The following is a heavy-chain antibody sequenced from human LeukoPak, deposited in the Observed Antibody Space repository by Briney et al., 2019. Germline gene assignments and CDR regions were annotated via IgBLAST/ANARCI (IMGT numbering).Heavy chain of an antibody. V-gene: IGHV3-23*01. CDR2: ISGSGGST. J-gene: IGHJ4*02. CDR3: AIPNDY. CDR1: GFTFSRHG. Sequence: GALRLSCAAPGFTFSRHGMGWGRQAPGEGLEWVSAISGSGGSTYYADSVKGRFTISRDNSKNTLYLQMNSLRAEDTAVYYCAIPNDYWGQGTLVTVSS.